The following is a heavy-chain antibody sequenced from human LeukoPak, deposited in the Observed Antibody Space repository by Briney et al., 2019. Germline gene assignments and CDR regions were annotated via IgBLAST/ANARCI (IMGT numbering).Heavy chain of an antibody. CDR3: ARRHCSSTSCWASFDY. J-gene: IGHJ4*02. V-gene: IGHV5-51*01. CDR1: GYSFTSYW. D-gene: IGHD2-2*01. CDR2: IYPGDSDT. Sequence: GESLKISCKGSGYSFTSYWIGWVRQMPGKGLEWMGIIYPGDSDTRYSPSFQGQVTISADKSISTAYLQRSSLKASDTAMYYCARRHCSSTSCWASFDYWGQGTLVTVSS.